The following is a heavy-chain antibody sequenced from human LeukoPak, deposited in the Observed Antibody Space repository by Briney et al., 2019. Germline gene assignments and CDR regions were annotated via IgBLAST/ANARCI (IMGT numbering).Heavy chain of an antibody. Sequence: SVKVSCKASGGTFSSYAISWVRQAPGQGLEWMGRIIPILGIANYAQKFQGRVTITADKSTSTAYMELSGLRSEDTAVYYCARGGITIFGVVYYFDYWGQGTLVTVSS. CDR1: GGTFSSYA. J-gene: IGHJ4*02. V-gene: IGHV1-69*04. CDR2: IIPILGIA. D-gene: IGHD3-3*01. CDR3: ARGGITIFGVVYYFDY.